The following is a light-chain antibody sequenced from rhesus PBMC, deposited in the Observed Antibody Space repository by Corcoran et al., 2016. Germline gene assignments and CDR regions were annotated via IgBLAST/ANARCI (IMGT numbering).Light chain of an antibody. CDR1: QSVSSS. J-gene: IGKJ4*01. CDR2: GAS. CDR3: QQDYSWPLA. Sequence: EIVMTQSLATLSLSPGESVTLSCRASQSVSSSLAWYQQKPGQAPKLLSYGASSRATGIPDRFSGSGSGTVFTLTISSLEPEDVVVYCYQQDYSWPLAFGGGTKVELE. V-gene: IGKV3-42*01.